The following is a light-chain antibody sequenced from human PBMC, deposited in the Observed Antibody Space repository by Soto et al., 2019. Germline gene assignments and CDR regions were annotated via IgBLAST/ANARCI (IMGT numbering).Light chain of an antibody. V-gene: IGKV3-20*01. J-gene: IGKJ2*02. CDR3: QQYGSTGT. CDR1: QSVSSSY. Sequence: EIVLTQSPGTLSLSPGERATLSCRASQSVSSSYLAWYQQKPGQAPRLLIYGASSRATGIPDRFSGSGSGTDFTLTINRLEPEDFAVYYCQQYGSTGTFGQGTKLEVK. CDR2: GAS.